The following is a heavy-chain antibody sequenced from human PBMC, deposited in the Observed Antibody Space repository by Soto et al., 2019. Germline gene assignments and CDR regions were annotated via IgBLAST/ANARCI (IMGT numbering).Heavy chain of an antibody. V-gene: IGHV1-69*02. Sequence: QVQLVQSGTEVKKPGSSVTVSCKASGGPYSKYSISWVRQAPGQGLEWMERIIPIFDITNYAQKFQGRVTITADKSTSTVYMDLSSLRSEDTAVYYCARSLLGDYYDSDGLDNWGQGTLVTVSS. CDR3: ARSLLGDYYDSDGLDN. D-gene: IGHD3-22*01. J-gene: IGHJ4*02. CDR2: IIPIFDIT. CDR1: GGPYSKYS.